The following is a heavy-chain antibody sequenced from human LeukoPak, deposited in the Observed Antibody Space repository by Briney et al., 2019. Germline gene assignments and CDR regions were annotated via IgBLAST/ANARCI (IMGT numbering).Heavy chain of an antibody. CDR1: GGTFSSYA. CDR3: ARGYSSSYDAFDI. D-gene: IGHD6-13*01. CDR2: IIPIFGTA. Sequence: SVKVSCKASGGTFSSYAISWVRQAPGQGLEWMGGIIPIFGTANYAQKFQGRVTITTDESTSTAYMELSSLRSEDTAVYYCARGYSSSYDAFDIWGQGTMVTVSS. V-gene: IGHV1-69*05. J-gene: IGHJ3*02.